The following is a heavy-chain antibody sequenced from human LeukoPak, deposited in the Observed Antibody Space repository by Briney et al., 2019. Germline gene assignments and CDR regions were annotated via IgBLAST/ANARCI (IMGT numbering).Heavy chain of an antibody. D-gene: IGHD3-3*01. Sequence: VASVKVSCKASGYTFTGYYMHWVRQAPGQGLEWMGWINPNSGGTNYAQKFQGRVTMTRDTSISTAYMELSRLRSDDTAVYYCARDGDYDFWSGYYNFDYWGQGTLVTVSS. J-gene: IGHJ4*02. CDR1: GYTFTGYY. CDR3: ARDGDYDFWSGYYNFDY. CDR2: INPNSGGT. V-gene: IGHV1-2*02.